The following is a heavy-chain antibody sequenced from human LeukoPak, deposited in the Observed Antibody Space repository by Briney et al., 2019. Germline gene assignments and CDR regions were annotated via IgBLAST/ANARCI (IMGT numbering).Heavy chain of an antibody. Sequence: GGSLRLSCAASGFTFSSYGMHWVRQAPGKGLEWVAFIRYDGSNKYYADSVKGRFTISRDNSTNTLYLQMNSLRAEDTAVYYCARARSSYGYGDAFDIWGQGTMVTVSS. D-gene: IGHD5-18*01. V-gene: IGHV3-30*02. CDR2: IRYDGSNK. CDR3: ARARSSYGYGDAFDI. J-gene: IGHJ3*02. CDR1: GFTFSSYG.